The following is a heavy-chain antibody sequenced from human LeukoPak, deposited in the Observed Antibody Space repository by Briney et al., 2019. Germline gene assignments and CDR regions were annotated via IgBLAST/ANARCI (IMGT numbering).Heavy chain of an antibody. Sequence: ASVKVSCKAFGYTFTSNYMQWVRQAPGQGPEWMGVISPSGGSTTYAQKFQGRVTLTRDMSTSTDYLELSSLRSEDTAVYYCARDNSVGDIAWWFDPWGQGTLVTVSS. CDR1: GYTFTSNY. V-gene: IGHV1-46*01. CDR3: ARDNSVGDIAWWFDP. J-gene: IGHJ5*02. D-gene: IGHD3-10*01. CDR2: ISPSGGST.